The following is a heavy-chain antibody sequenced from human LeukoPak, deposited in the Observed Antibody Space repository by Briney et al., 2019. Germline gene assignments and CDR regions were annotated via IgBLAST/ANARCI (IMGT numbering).Heavy chain of an antibody. Sequence: TSETLSLTCSVSGDSISTSSYYWGWIRQPPGKGLEWIGTIYYSGSTYYNPSLTSRVTISVDTSKNQFSLKLSSVTAADTAVYYCAREYCTNGVCRVVNWGQGTLVTVSS. CDR1: GDSISTSSYY. D-gene: IGHD2-8*01. V-gene: IGHV4-39*01. CDR3: AREYCTNGVCRVVN. CDR2: IYYSGST. J-gene: IGHJ4*02.